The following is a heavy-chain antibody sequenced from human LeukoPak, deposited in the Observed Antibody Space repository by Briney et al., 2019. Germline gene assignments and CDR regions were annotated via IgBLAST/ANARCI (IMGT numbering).Heavy chain of an antibody. D-gene: IGHD2-21*01. CDR2: IKQDGSNK. J-gene: IGHJ4*02. CDR3: ARAPVTSCRGAYCYPFDY. Sequence: GGSLRLSCAASGFTFSSYWMSWVRQAPGKGLEWVANIKQDGSNKYYADSVRGRFTISRDNSKNTLYLQMNSLRLEDAAVYFCARAPVTSCRGAYCYPFDYWGQGTQVTVSS. CDR1: GFTFSSYW. V-gene: IGHV3-7*03.